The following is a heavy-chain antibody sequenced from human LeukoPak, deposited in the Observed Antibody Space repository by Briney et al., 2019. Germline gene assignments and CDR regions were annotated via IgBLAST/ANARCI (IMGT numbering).Heavy chain of an antibody. V-gene: IGHV3-48*04. CDR3: VRGGKSDCSGGTCYDY. Sequence: QPGGSLRLSCAASGFTFSSYSMNWVRQAPGKGLEWVSYISVSSSTRYYADSVKGRFTISRDNAKNSLYLQMNSLRAEDTAVYYCVRGGKSDCSGGTCYDYWGQGTLVTVSS. D-gene: IGHD2-15*01. J-gene: IGHJ4*02. CDR1: GFTFSSYS. CDR2: ISVSSSTR.